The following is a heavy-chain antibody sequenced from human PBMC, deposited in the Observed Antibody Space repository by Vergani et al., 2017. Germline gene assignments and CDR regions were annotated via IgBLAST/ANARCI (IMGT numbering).Heavy chain of an antibody. CDR1: GGSISSSSYY. Sequence: QLQLQESGPGLVKPSETLSLTCTVSGGSISSSSYYWGWIRQPPGKGLEWIGSIYYSGSTYYNPSLKSRVTISVDTYKNQFSRKLSSVTAADTAVYYCARKSGSYYSPVDYWGQGTLVTVSS. CDR3: ARKSGSYYSPVDY. CDR2: IYYSGST. D-gene: IGHD1-26*01. J-gene: IGHJ4*02. V-gene: IGHV4-39*07.